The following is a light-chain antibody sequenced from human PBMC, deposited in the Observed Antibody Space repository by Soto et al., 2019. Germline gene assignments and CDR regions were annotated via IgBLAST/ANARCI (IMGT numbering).Light chain of an antibody. CDR2: AAS. CDR1: QSVSVNS. V-gene: IGKV3-20*01. CDR3: QQYGGSPFT. Sequence: EIVFTQSPGTLSLSPGERATLSCRASQSVSVNSLAWYQQKGGQAPRLLIYAASTRATGVPDRFSGSGSGTDFALTISRXETEDFAVYYCQQYGGSPFTFGPGTKVDIK. J-gene: IGKJ3*01.